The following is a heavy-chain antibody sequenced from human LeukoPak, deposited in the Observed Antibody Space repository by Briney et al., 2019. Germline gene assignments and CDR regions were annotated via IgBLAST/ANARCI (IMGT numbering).Heavy chain of an antibody. D-gene: IGHD1-26*01. Sequence: PSETLSLTCTVSGGSISSYYWSWLRQPPGKGLEWIGYIYTSGSTNYNPSLKSRVTISVDTSKNQFSLKLSSVTAADTAVYYCARHARIVGATSNWFDPWGQGTLVTVSS. CDR1: GGSISSYY. J-gene: IGHJ5*02. CDR2: IYTSGST. CDR3: ARHARIVGATSNWFDP. V-gene: IGHV4-4*09.